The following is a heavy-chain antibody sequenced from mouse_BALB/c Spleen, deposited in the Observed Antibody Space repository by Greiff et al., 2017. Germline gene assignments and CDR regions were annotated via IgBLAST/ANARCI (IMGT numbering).Heavy chain of an antibody. CDR1: GFTFSSYA. Sequence: EVKLVESGGGLVKPGGSLKLSCAASGFTFSSYAMSWVRQSPEKRLEWVAEISSGGSYTYYPDTVTGRFTISRDNAKNTLYLEMSSLRSEDTAMYYCARRPGSYAMDYWGQGTSVTVSS. J-gene: IGHJ4*01. CDR3: ARRPGSYAMDY. CDR2: ISSGGSYT. D-gene: IGHD2-2*01. V-gene: IGHV5-9-4*01.